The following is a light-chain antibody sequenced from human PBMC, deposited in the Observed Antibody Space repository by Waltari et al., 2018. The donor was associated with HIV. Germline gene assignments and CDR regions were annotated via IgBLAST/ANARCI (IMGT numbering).Light chain of an antibody. Sequence: EIVLTQSTATLSLSTGERATLSCRASHSVSSYLAWYQKKVGQAPRLLVYDAASRASGIPARFSGSGSGTDFTLTISSLEPEDFAVYYCQQGSSWPLTFGGGTKVEIK. CDR1: HSVSSY. V-gene: IGKV3-11*01. CDR3: QQGSSWPLT. CDR2: DAA. J-gene: IGKJ4*01.